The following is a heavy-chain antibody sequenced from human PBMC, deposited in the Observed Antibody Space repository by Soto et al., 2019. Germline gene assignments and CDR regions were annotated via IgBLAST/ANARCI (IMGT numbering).Heavy chain of an antibody. CDR3: ARDGSGWEGTQKFDY. V-gene: IGHV4-59*01. Sequence: SETLSLTCTVSGGSISSYYWSWIRQPPGKGLEWIGYIYYSGSTNYNPSLKSRVTISVDTSKNQFSLKLSSVTAADTAVYYCARDGSGWEGTQKFDYWGQGTLVTVSS. J-gene: IGHJ4*02. CDR1: GGSISSYY. D-gene: IGHD6-19*01. CDR2: IYYSGST.